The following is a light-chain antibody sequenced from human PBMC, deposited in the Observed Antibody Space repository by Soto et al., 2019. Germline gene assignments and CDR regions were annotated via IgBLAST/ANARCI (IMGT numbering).Light chain of an antibody. CDR2: GAS. V-gene: IGKV3-20*01. J-gene: IGKJ4*01. CDR3: QQYGSSPLT. Sequence: EIVLTQSPGTPFLSPREKATLSCRASQSVSSSYLAWYQQKPGQAPRLLIYGASSRATGIPDRFSGSGSGTDFTLTISRLEPEDFAVYYCQQYGSSPLTFGGGTKV. CDR1: QSVSSSY.